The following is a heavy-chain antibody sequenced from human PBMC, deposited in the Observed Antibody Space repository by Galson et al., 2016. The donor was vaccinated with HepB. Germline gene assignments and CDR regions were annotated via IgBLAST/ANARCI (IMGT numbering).Heavy chain of an antibody. CDR2: IYYSGST. J-gene: IGHJ3*02. CDR3: ARDWGTSCYPNDAFDI. Sequence: SETLSLTCTVSGGSISSYYWSWIRQPPGKGLEWIGYIYYSGSTNYNPSLKSRVTISVDTSKNQFSLKLSSATAGDTAVDYCARDWGTSCYPNDAFDIWGQGTMVTVSS. CDR1: GGSISSYY. D-gene: IGHD2-2*01. V-gene: IGHV4-59*01.